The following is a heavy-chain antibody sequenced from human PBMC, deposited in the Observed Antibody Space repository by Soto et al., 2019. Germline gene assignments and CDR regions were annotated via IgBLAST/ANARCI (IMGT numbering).Heavy chain of an antibody. J-gene: IGHJ4*02. D-gene: IGHD3-22*01. CDR2: INPNSGGK. CDR1: GYTFTGYY. V-gene: IGHV1-2*02. Sequence: ASVKVSCKASGYTFTGYYMHWVRQAPGQGLGWMGWINPNSGGKNYAQKFQGRVTMTRDTSISTAYMELSRLRSDDTAVYYCARDRPYYYDSSGLEGTWGQGTLVTVSS. CDR3: ARDRPYYYDSSGLEGT.